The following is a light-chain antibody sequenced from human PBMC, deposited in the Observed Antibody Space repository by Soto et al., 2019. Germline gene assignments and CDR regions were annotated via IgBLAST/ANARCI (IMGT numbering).Light chain of an antibody. J-gene: IGKJ1*01. V-gene: IGKV3-11*01. Sequence: EIVLTQSPATLSLSPGERATLSCRASQSVFNYLAWYQQRPGQAPRLLIYDASDRATGIPARFTGSGSGTDFTLTISSLEPEDFAVYYCQQYGSSGTFGQGTKVEIK. CDR3: QQYGSSGT. CDR1: QSVFNY. CDR2: DAS.